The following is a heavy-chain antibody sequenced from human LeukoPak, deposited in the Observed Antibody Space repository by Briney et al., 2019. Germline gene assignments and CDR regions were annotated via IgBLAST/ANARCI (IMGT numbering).Heavy chain of an antibody. D-gene: IGHD4/OR15-4a*01. J-gene: IGHJ4*02. CDR2: IYYSGST. Sequence: PSETLSLTCTLYAGSITTYYCSCIRQPPGKGLEWIGYIYYSGSTNYNPSLKSRVTISVDTPKNQFSLKLSSVTAADTAVYYCATGAHDYPLDYWGQGTLVTVSS. CDR1: AGSITTYY. V-gene: IGHV4-59*08. CDR3: ATGAHDYPLDY.